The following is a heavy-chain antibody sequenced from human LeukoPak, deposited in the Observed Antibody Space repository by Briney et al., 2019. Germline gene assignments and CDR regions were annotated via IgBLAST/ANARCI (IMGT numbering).Heavy chain of an antibody. V-gene: IGHV3-23*01. D-gene: IGHD3-10*01. CDR1: GFTFSTYS. J-gene: IGHJ4*02. CDR3: AKPVTVSSPFDY. Sequence: GGFLRLSCAASGFTFSTYSMSWVRQAPGKGLEWVSGTSDRGDYTYYADSVKGRFTISRDNSKNTLYLQMNSLRAEDTAVYYCAKPVTVSSPFDYWGQGTLVSVSS. CDR2: TSDRGDYT.